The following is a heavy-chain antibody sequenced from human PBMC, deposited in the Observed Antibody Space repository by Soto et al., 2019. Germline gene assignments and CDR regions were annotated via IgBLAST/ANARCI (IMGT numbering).Heavy chain of an antibody. J-gene: IGHJ6*02. D-gene: IGHD4-4*01. V-gene: IGHV3-21*01. CDR1: GFTFSSYS. Sequence: PGGSLRLSCAASGFTFSSYSMNWVRQAPGKGLEWVSSISSSSSYIYYADSVKGRFTISRDNAKNSLYLQMNSLRAEDTAVYYCARDHSNSLAGMDVWGQGTTVTVSS. CDR3: ARDHSNSLAGMDV. CDR2: ISSSSSYI.